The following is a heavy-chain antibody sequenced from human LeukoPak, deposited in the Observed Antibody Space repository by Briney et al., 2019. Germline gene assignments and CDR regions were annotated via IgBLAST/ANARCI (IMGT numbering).Heavy chain of an antibody. V-gene: IGHV3-30*18. Sequence: GRSLRLSCAASGFTFSSYGMHWVRQAPGKGLEWVAVISYDESNKYYADSVKGRFTISRDNSKNTLYLQMNSLRAEDTAVYYCAKDTYYYDSSGYPGYWGQGTLVTVSS. CDR2: ISYDESNK. CDR1: GFTFSSYG. CDR3: AKDTYYYDSSGYPGY. D-gene: IGHD3-22*01. J-gene: IGHJ4*02.